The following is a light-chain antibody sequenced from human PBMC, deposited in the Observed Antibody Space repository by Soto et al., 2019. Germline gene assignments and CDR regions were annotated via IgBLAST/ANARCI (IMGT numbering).Light chain of an antibody. V-gene: IGKV3-15*01. CDR2: GAS. CDR1: QSVSSN. J-gene: IGKJ1*01. CDR3: QQYNNWPPMA. Sequence: IVMTQSPATLSVSPGERATLSCRASQSVSSNLAWYQHKPGQAPRLLIYGASTRATGIPARFSGSGSGTEFTITISSLQSEDCSVYYCQQYNNWPPMAFGQGTKVEIK.